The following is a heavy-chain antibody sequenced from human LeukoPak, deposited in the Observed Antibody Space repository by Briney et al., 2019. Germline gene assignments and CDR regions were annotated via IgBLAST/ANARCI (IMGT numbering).Heavy chain of an antibody. CDR1: GFTFSSYW. V-gene: IGHV3-74*01. J-gene: IGHJ4*02. CDR2: INSDGSST. CDR3: ARRYSGSYSGVDY. D-gene: IGHD1-26*01. Sequence: PGGSLRLSYAASGFTFSSYWMHWVRQAPGKGLVWVSRINSDGSSTSYADSVKGRFTISRDNAKNTLYLQMNSLRAEDTAVYYCARRYSGSYSGVDYWGQGTLVTVSS.